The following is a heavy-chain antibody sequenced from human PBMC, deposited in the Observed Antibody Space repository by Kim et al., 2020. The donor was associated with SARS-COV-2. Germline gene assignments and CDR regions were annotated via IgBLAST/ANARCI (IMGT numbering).Heavy chain of an antibody. Sequence: SETLSLTCTVSGGSISGYYWSWIRQPPGKGLEWIGYIYYSGNTIYNPSLKSRVAMSVDTSKNRFSLTLNSVTAADTAVYYCARRGRIFSGFDYWGQGALVTVSS. CDR1: GGSISGYY. J-gene: IGHJ4*02. CDR3: ARRGRIFSGFDY. CDR2: IYYSGNT. D-gene: IGHD3-9*01. V-gene: IGHV4-59*08.